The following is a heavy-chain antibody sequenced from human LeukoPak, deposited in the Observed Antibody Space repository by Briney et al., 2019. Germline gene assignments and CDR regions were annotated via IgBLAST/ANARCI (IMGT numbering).Heavy chain of an antibody. J-gene: IGHJ1*01. D-gene: IGHD4-23*01. V-gene: IGHV4-59*13. Sequence: SETLSLTCTVSGASISSYYWSWIRQPPGKGLEWIGYIYYSGSTNYNPSLKSRVTISIDTSMSQFSLKLSSLRSEDTAVYYCASGGKRYFQHWGQGTLVTVSS. CDR2: IYYSGST. CDR1: GASISSYY. CDR3: ASGGKRYFQH.